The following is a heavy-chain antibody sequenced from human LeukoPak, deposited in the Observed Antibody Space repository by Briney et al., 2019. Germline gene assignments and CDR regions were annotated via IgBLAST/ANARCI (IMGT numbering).Heavy chain of an antibody. CDR2: IYWDDDK. D-gene: IGHD1/OR15-1a*01. CDR3: AHTRTTYYLDAFDI. CDR1: GFSLRTSGVG. Sequence: ESVPTLVKPPQTLTLTCTFSGFSLRTSGVGVGWIRQPPGKALEWLAIIYWDDDKRYRPSLKSRLTITKDSSKNQVVLTMTNMDPVDTATYYCAHTRTTYYLDAFDIWGQGTMVTVSS. V-gene: IGHV2-5*02. J-gene: IGHJ3*02.